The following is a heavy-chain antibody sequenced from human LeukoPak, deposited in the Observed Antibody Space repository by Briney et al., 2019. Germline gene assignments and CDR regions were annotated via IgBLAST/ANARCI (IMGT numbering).Heavy chain of an antibody. CDR3: ARSYGSGSYPYEGDYFDY. CDR2: INPSGGST. Sequence: ASVKVSCKASGYTFTSYYMHWVRQAPGQGLEWMGIINPSGGSTSYAQKFQGRVTVTRGTSTSTVYMELSSLRSEDTAVYYCARSYGSGSYPYEGDYFDYWGQGTLVTVSS. D-gene: IGHD3-10*01. CDR1: GYTFTSYY. V-gene: IGHV1-46*01. J-gene: IGHJ4*02.